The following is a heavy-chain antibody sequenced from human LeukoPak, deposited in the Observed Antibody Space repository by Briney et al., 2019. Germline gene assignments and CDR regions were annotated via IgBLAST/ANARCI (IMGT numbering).Heavy chain of an antibody. CDR3: AKRVVVTATKYFDY. D-gene: IGHD2-21*02. Sequence: QPGGSLRLSCAASGFSFSSYGMNWVRQAPGKGLEWVSYISSSSSTIYYADSVKGRFTISRDNAKNSVHLQMNSLRAEDTAVYYCAKRVVVTATKYFDYWGQGALVTVSS. CDR2: ISSSSSTI. CDR1: GFSFSSYG. V-gene: IGHV3-48*01. J-gene: IGHJ4*02.